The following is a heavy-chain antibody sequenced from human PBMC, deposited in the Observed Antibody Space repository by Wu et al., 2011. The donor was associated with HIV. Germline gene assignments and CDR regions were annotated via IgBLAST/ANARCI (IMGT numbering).Heavy chain of an antibody. Sequence: QVQLVQSGAEVKKPGASVKVSCKASGYSFTVYYMHWVRQAPGQGLEWVGWIYPNSGGTKYAQKFQGRVTMTRDTSISTAYMELSRLRSDDTAVYYCARGEVVLGSWGQGTLVTVSS. V-gene: IGHV1-2*02. D-gene: IGHD2-15*01. CDR2: IYPNSGGT. CDR3: ARGEVVLGS. CDR1: GYSFTVYY. J-gene: IGHJ4*02.